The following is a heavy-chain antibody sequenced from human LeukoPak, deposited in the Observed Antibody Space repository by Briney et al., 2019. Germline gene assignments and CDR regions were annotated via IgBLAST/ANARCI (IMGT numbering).Heavy chain of an antibody. CDR2: IKQDGSEK. CDR1: GFTFSSYW. V-gene: IGHV3-7*01. CDR3: ARDSFSGIAVAGCFDY. Sequence: GGSLRLSCAASGFTFSSYWMSWVRQAPGKGLEWVANIKQDGSEKYYVDSVKGRFTISRDNAKNSLYLQMNSLRAEDTAVYYCARDSFSGIAVAGCFDYWGQGTLVTVSS. J-gene: IGHJ4*02. D-gene: IGHD6-19*01.